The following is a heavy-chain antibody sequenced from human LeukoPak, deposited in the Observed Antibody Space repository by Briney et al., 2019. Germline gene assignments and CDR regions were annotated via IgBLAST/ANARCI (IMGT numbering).Heavy chain of an antibody. D-gene: IGHD3-10*01. CDR2: IYYSGST. V-gene: IGHV4-59*01. J-gene: IGHJ4*02. CDR1: GGSISSYY. CDR3: ARVGYYGSGSYSMYYFDY. Sequence: PSETLSLTCTVSGGSISSYYWSWIRQPPGKGLEWIGYIYYSGSTNYNPSLKSRVTISVDTSKNQFSLKLSSVTAADTAVYYCARVGYYGSGSYSMYYFDYWGQGTLVTVSS.